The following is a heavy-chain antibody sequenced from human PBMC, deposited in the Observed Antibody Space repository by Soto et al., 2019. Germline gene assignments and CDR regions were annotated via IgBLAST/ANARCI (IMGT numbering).Heavy chain of an antibody. CDR3: TSQGIGTFNY. D-gene: IGHD1-7*01. CDR1: GLTLSNAW. V-gene: IGHV3-15*01. Sequence: EVQLVESGGGLVQPGGSLRLSCAASGLTLSNAWMAWVRQVPGKGLQFVGRIRSKTDGGTTDYAAPVEGRFTVSRDDSKNTLNLQMNSLTTEDTAVYYCTSQGIGTFNYWGQGTLVTVSS. CDR2: IRSKTDGGTT. J-gene: IGHJ4*02.